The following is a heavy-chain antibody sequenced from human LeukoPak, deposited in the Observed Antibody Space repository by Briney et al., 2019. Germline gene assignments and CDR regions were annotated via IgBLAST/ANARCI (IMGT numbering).Heavy chain of an antibody. CDR1: GFTFSSFS. CDR2: IYSGGST. D-gene: IGHD3-22*01. V-gene: IGHV3-53*01. CDR3: ARDGFSSGYPYDAFDI. Sequence: PGGSLRLSCAASGFTFSSFSMNWVRQAPGKGLEWVSVIYSGGSTYYADSVKGRFTISRGNSKNTLYLQMNSLRAEDTAVYYCARDGFSSGYPYDAFDIWGQGTMVTVSS. J-gene: IGHJ3*02.